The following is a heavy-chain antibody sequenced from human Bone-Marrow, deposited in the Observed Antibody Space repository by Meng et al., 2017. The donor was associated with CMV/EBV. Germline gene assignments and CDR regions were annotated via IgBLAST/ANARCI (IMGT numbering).Heavy chain of an antibody. J-gene: IGHJ5*02. Sequence: GGSLRLSCAASGFTFSNAWMSWVRQAPGKGLEWVGRIKSKTDGGTTDYAAPVKGRFTISRDDSKNTLYLQMNSLKTEDTAVYYCARERDSEVVPAALNWLDPWGQGTLVTVSS. D-gene: IGHD2-2*01. CDR3: ARERDSEVVPAALNWLDP. CDR1: GFTFSNAW. CDR2: IKSKTDGGTT. V-gene: IGHV3-15*01.